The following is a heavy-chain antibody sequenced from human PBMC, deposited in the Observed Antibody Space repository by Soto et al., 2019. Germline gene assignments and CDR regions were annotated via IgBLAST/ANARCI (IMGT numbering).Heavy chain of an antibody. V-gene: IGHV3-11*01. CDR1: GFTFSDYY. Sequence: GGSLRLSCAASGFTFSDYYMSWIRQAPGKGLEWVSYISSSGSTIYYADSVKGRFTISRDNAKNSLYLQMNSLRAEDTAVYYCARDQDHDYYYYYMDVWGKGTTVTVSS. CDR2: ISSSGSTI. J-gene: IGHJ6*03. CDR3: ARDQDHDYYYYYMDV.